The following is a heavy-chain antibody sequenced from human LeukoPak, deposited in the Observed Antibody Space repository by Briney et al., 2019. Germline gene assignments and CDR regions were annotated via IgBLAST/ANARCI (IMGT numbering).Heavy chain of an antibody. CDR1: GFTFSSYA. J-gene: IGHJ4*02. CDR2: ISYDGSNK. V-gene: IGHV3-30-3*01. D-gene: IGHD3-16*02. Sequence: GGSLRLSCAASGFTFSSYAMHWVRQAPGKGLEWVAVISYDGSNKYYADSVKGRFTISRDNSKNTLYLQMNSLRAEDTAVYYCAKEHMITFGGVIGPFDYWGQGTLVTVSS. CDR3: AKEHMITFGGVIGPFDY.